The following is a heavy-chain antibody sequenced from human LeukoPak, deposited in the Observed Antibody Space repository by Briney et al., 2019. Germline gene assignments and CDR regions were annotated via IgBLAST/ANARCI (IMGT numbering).Heavy chain of an antibody. CDR1: GYTFTGYY. J-gene: IGHJ4*02. V-gene: IGHV1-2*02. Sequence: ASVKVSCKASGYTFTGYYMHWVRQAPGQGLEWMGWINPNSGGTNYAQKFQGRVTMTRDTSISTAYMELSRLRSDDTAVYYCARATISSSSLTGFDYWGQGTLVTVSS. CDR3: ARATISSSSLTGFDY. D-gene: IGHD6-6*01. CDR2: INPNSGGT.